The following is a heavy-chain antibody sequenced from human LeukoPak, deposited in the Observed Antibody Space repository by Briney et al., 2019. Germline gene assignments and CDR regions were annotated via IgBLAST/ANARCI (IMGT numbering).Heavy chain of an antibody. D-gene: IGHD4-17*01. CDR3: ARGLYGDYLDY. CDR2: ISSSSSTI. Sequence: GGSLRLSCAASGFTFSSYSMNWVRQAPGKGLEWVSYISSSSSTIYYADSVKGRFTISRDNAKNSLYHLQMNSLRAEDTAVYYCARGLYGDYLDYWGQGTLVTVSS. V-gene: IGHV3-48*04. J-gene: IGHJ4*02. CDR1: GFTFSSYS.